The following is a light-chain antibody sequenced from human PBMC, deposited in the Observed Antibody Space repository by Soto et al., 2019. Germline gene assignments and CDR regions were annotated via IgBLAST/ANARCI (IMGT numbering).Light chain of an antibody. V-gene: IGLV2-11*01. J-gene: IGLJ1*01. CDR1: SSDVGSYNY. CDR2: DVG. CDR3: CSYAGSYTYV. Sequence: QSALTQPRSVSGSPGQSVTISCTGTSSDVGSYNYVSWYQQHPGKAPKLMIYDVGKRPSGVPDRFSGSKSGNTASLTISGLQAEDEADYYCCSYAGSYTYVFGPGTKLTVL.